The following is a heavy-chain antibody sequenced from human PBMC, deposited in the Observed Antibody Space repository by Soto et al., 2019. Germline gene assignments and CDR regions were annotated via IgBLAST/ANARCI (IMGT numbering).Heavy chain of an antibody. Sequence: PGGSLRLSCEASEFTFSNYWMSWVRQAPGEGLEWVAIMKEDGSGTYYVDSVKGRFTISRDNAKNSLHLQMNSLRVEDTAVYYCARDRPGAYFDYWGQGTLVTVSS. V-gene: IGHV3-7*01. CDR2: MKEDGSGT. J-gene: IGHJ4*02. CDR3: ARDRPGAYFDY. CDR1: EFTFSNYW.